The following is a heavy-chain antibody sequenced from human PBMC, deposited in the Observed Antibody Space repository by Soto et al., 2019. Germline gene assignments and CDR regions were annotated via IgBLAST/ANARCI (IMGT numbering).Heavy chain of an antibody. J-gene: IGHJ3*02. CDR1: GFTFSSYG. CDR3: AKSFWYQLLSYAFDI. V-gene: IGHV3-30*18. CDR2: ISYDGSNK. D-gene: IGHD2-2*01. Sequence: GGSLRLSCAASGFTFSSYGMYWVRQAPGKGLEWVAVISYDGSNKYYADSVKGRFTISRDNSKNTLYLQMNSLRAEDTAVYYCAKSFWYQLLSYAFDIWGQGTMVTVSS.